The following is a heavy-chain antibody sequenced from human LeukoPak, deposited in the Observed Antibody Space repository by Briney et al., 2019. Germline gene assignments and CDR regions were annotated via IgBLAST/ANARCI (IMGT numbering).Heavy chain of an antibody. CDR1: GFTFNGYA. CDR2: ISPTGAGT. Sequence: GGSLRLSCAASGFTFNGYAMSWVRQAPEKGLEWVSAISPTGAGTYYADSVKGLFTISRDNSKNTLYLQMNSLRAEDTAVYYCAKYTERAFDIWGQGTMVTVSS. D-gene: IGHD2-2*02. J-gene: IGHJ3*02. V-gene: IGHV3-23*01. CDR3: AKYTERAFDI.